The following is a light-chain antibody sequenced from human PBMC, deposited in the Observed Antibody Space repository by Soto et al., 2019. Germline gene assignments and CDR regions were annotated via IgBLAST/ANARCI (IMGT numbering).Light chain of an antibody. CDR3: QQSNIWPRT. V-gene: IGKV3-11*01. CDR1: QSVRNY. Sequence: EIVLTQSPATLSLSPGERATLSCRASQSVRNYLAWYQQKPGQAPRLLIYDASNRATAIPARFSGSGSGTDFTLTISRLEPEDFAVYYCQQSNIWPRTFGQGTKLEIK. J-gene: IGKJ2*01. CDR2: DAS.